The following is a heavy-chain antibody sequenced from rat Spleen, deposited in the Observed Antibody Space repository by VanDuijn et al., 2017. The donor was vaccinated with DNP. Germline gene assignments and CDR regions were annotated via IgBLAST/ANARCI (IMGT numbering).Heavy chain of an antibody. Sequence: EVQLVESGGGLVQPGKSLKLSCAASGFTFSNFGMYWIRQAPTKGLEWVASISPSDVNTYYRNSVKGRFTISRDGAKSTLFLQMDSLRSEDTATYYCTRDEGYYGLLPPFDYWGQGVMVTVSS. CDR2: ISPSDVNT. CDR3: TRDEGYYGLLPPFDY. V-gene: IGHV5-19*01. D-gene: IGHD1-6*01. CDR1: GFTFSNFG. J-gene: IGHJ2*01.